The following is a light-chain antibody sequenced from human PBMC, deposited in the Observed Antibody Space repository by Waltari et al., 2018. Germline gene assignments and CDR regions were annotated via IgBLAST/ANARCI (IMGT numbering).Light chain of an antibody. CDR1: ALPKNY. CDR2: KDR. CDR3: LSPETRGSWV. J-gene: IGLJ2*01. Sequence: SYELTQSPSVSLSPGQTARITCTGAALPKNYAYWYQKKPGQAPVLIIFKDRERPSGIPERFSGSTSGTTVTLTITGVQAEDEADYYCLSPETRGSWVFGGGTKLTVL. V-gene: IGLV3-25*03.